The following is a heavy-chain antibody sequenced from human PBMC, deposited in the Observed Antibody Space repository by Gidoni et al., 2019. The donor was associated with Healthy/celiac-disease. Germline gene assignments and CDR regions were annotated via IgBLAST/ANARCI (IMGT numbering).Heavy chain of an antibody. CDR2: INHSGST. CDR1: GGSSSGYY. CDR3: ARGRGYSGYDNLTWFDY. V-gene: IGHV4-34*01. Sequence: QVQLQQWGAGLLKPSETLSLTCAVYGGSSSGYYWSWIRQPPGKGLEWIGEINHSGSTNYNPSLKSRVTISVDTSKNQFSLKLSSVTAADTAVYYCARGRGYSGYDNLTWFDYWGQGTLVTVSS. D-gene: IGHD5-12*01. J-gene: IGHJ4*02.